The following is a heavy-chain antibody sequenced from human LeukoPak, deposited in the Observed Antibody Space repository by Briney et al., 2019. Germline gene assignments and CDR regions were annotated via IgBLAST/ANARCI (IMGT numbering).Heavy chain of an antibody. CDR2: IYSGGST. V-gene: IGHV3-53*01. D-gene: IGHD5-12*01. CDR3: ASGKGLPTVGYYYYDMDV. Sequence: GGSLRLSCAASGFNLSSNYMSWVRQAPGKGLEWVSLIYSGGSTYYADSVKGRFTITRDNSKNTLYLQMNMLRAEDTAVYYCASGKGLPTVGYYYYDMDVWGKGTTVSVS. J-gene: IGHJ6*03. CDR1: GFNLSSNY.